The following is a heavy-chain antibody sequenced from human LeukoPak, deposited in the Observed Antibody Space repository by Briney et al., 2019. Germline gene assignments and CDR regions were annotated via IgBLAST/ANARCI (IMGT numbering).Heavy chain of an antibody. CDR2: ISGSGGTT. CDR1: GFTFRNYA. Sequence: AETLRLTCAASGFTFRNYAMSWVRQPPGKGLEWISAISGSGGTTYYPDSVKRRFTISRDNSKHTLYLQKNSLTADDTALYYCAKDHYYDSSGYPQTFGYWGQGTLVTVSS. J-gene: IGHJ4*02. D-gene: IGHD3-22*01. V-gene: IGHV3-23*01. CDR3: AKDHYYDSSGYPQTFGY.